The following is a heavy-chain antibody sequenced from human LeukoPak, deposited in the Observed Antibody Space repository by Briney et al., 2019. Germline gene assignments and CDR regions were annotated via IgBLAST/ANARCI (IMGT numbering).Heavy chain of an antibody. CDR3: ARGQRSYYDFWSGYQTISCVDY. Sequence: QAGGSLRLSCAASGFTFSSYAMHWVRQAPGKGLEWVAVISYDGSNKYYADSVKGRFTISRDNAKNTLYLQMNSLRAEDTAVYYCARGQRSYYDFWSGYQTISCVDYWGQGTLVTVSS. V-gene: IGHV3-30*04. J-gene: IGHJ4*02. CDR1: GFTFSSYA. D-gene: IGHD3-3*01. CDR2: ISYDGSNK.